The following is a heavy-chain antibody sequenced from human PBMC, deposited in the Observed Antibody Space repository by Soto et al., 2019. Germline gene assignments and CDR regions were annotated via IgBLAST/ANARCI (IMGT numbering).Heavy chain of an antibody. CDR1: GYTFTSYG. Sequence: ASVKVSCKASGYTFTSYGIIWVRQAPGQGLEWMGWASAYNADTYYAESLQGRVTMTTDTSASTAYMELRSLTSDDTAVYYCARDPGARYSGYPLPCDYWGQGTLVTVSS. CDR2: ASAYNADT. V-gene: IGHV1-18*01. J-gene: IGHJ4*02. CDR3: ARDPGARYSGYPLPCDY. D-gene: IGHD5-12*01.